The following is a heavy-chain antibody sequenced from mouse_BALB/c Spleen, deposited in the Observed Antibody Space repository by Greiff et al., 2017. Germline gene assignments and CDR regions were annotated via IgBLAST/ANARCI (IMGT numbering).Heavy chain of an antibody. J-gene: IGHJ4*01. CDR1: GFTFSSFG. CDR3: ASRGYYAMDY. V-gene: IGHV5-6-5*01. D-gene: IGHD3-1*01. Sequence: EVKVVESGGGLVQPGGSRKLSCAASGFTFSSFGMHWVRQAPEKRLEWVASISSGGSTYYPDSVKGRFTISRDNARNILYLQMSSLRSEDTAMYYCASRGYYAMDYWGQGTSVTVSS. CDR2: ISSGGST.